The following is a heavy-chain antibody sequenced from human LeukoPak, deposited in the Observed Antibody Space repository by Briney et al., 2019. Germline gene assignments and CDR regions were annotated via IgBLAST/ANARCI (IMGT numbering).Heavy chain of an antibody. J-gene: IGHJ4*02. CDR1: GDSISSSRFY. V-gene: IGHV4-39*01. CDR2: ILYTGRT. CDR3: ARRDVGATIEY. Sequence: SETLSLTCTVSGDSISSSRFYWAWIRQPPGKGLEWIGSILYTGRTFYNPSLKSRVTISVDTSKNQLSLRLGSVTASDTAVYYCARRDVGATIEYWGQGTLVTVSS. D-gene: IGHD1-26*01.